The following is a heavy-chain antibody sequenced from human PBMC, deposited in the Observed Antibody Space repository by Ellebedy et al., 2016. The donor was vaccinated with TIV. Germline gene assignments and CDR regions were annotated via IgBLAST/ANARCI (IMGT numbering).Heavy chain of an antibody. Sequence: GESLKISXAASGFTFSSYGMHWVRQAPGKGLEWVAVISYDGSNKYYADSVKGRFTISRDNSKNTLYLQMNSLRAEDTAVYYCARNLDVVVVAAGELWGQGTLVTVSS. D-gene: IGHD2-15*01. V-gene: IGHV3-30*03. CDR3: ARNLDVVVVAAGEL. CDR2: ISYDGSNK. J-gene: IGHJ4*02. CDR1: GFTFSSYG.